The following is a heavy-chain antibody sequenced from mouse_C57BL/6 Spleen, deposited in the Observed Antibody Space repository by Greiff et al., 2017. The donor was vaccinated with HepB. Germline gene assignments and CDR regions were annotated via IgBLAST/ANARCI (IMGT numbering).Heavy chain of an antibody. V-gene: IGHV5-16*01. J-gene: IGHJ2*01. CDR2: INYDGSST. Sequence: EVQRVESEGGLVQPGSSMKLSCTASGFTFSDYYMAWVRQVPEKGLEWVANINYDGSSTYYLDSLKSRFIISRDNAKNILYLQMSSLKSEDTATYYCARVDFGSTPDYWGQGTTLTVSS. CDR3: ARVDFGSTPDY. D-gene: IGHD1-1*01. CDR1: GFTFSDYY.